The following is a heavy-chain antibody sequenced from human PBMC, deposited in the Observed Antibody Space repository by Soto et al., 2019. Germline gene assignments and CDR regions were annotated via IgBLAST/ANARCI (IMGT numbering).Heavy chain of an antibody. CDR3: ARVRIGVCSSTSCYAGYNWFDP. CDR2: TYYRSKWYN. CDR1: GGSVSSNSAA. Sequence: SQTLSLTGAISGGSVSSNSAAWDWIRQSPSRGLEWLGRTYYRSKWYNDYAVSVKSRITINPDTSKNQFSLQLNSVTPEDTAVYYCARVRIGVCSSTSCYAGYNWFDPRGQGTLVTVS. D-gene: IGHD2-2*01. V-gene: IGHV6-1*01. J-gene: IGHJ5*02.